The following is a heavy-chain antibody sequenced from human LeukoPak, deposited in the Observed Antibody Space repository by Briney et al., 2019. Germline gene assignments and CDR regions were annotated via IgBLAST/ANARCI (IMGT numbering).Heavy chain of an antibody. J-gene: IGHJ4*02. CDR1: GFMFSDYS. V-gene: IGHV3-48*01. CDR3: ARDYKYAFDN. D-gene: IGHD5-24*01. Sequence: GSLRLSCAASGFMFSDYSMNWVRQAPGKGLEWISYIGISSGNTNYADSVKGRFTISGDKAKNSLYLQMNSLRVEDTAVYYCARDYKYAFDNWGQGTLVTVSS. CDR2: IGISSGNT.